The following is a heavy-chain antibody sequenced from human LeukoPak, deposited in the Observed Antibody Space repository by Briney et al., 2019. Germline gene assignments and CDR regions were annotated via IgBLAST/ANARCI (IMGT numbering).Heavy chain of an antibody. V-gene: IGHV3-7*01. Sequence: PGGSLRLSCAASGFTFSSYWMSWVRQAPGEGLEWVANIKQDGSEKYYVDSVKGRFTISRDNAKNSLYLQMNSLRAEDTAVYYCARDQVPYDFWSGYYLGYWGQGTLVTVSS. CDR1: GFTFSSYW. D-gene: IGHD3-3*01. CDR3: ARDQVPYDFWSGYYLGY. CDR2: IKQDGSEK. J-gene: IGHJ4*02.